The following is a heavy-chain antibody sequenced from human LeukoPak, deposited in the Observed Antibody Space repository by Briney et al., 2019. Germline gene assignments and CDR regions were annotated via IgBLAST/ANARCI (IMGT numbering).Heavy chain of an antibody. Sequence: GGSLRLSCAASGFTFSSYSMNWVRQAPGKGLEWVSSISSSSSYIYYADSVKGRFTISRDNAKNSLYLQMNSLRAEDTAVYYCAKGSSFYYYDSSGSAGGHWGQGTLVTVSS. CDR3: AKGSSFYYYDSSGSAGGH. D-gene: IGHD3-22*01. V-gene: IGHV3-21*01. J-gene: IGHJ4*02. CDR1: GFTFSSYS. CDR2: ISSSSSYI.